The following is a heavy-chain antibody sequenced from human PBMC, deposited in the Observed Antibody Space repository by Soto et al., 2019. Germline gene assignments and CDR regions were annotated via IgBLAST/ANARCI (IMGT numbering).Heavy chain of an antibody. J-gene: IGHJ4*02. V-gene: IGHV4-61*08. CDR3: ARVSLAVAGMTDY. Sequence: QVQLQESGPGLVRPSEPLSLTYTVSAGSVSSGGYYWSWIRQPPGKGLEWIGYIYYSGSADYNPSLKSRVTISVDTSKNQFSLKLYSVTAADTAVYYCARVSLAVAGMTDYWGQGTLVTVSS. CDR2: IYYSGSA. D-gene: IGHD6-19*01. CDR1: AGSVSSGGYY.